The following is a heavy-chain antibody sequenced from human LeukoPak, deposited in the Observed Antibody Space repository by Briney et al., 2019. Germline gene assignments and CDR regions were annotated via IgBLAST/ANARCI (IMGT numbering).Heavy chain of an antibody. CDR2: IYYSGST. CDR1: GGSISSYY. CDR3: ARDLIDAVDI. V-gene: IGHV4-59*01. Sequence: SETLSLTCTVSGGSISSYYWSWIRQPPGKGLEWIGYIYYSGSTNYNPSLKSRVTISVDTSKNQFSLKLSSVTAADTAVYYCARDLIDAVDIWGQGTMVTVSS. J-gene: IGHJ3*02.